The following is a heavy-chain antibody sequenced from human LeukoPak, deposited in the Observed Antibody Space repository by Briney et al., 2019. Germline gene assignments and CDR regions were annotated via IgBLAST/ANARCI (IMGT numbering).Heavy chain of an antibody. CDR3: ARERNDFWSGYYDY. V-gene: IGHV4-61*02. J-gene: IGHJ4*02. CDR1: GVSISSDNYF. Sequence: SETLSLTCTVSGVSISSDNYFGSWIRQPAGKGLEWNGRIYTSGDTNYNPSLDSRVTISIDTSKNQFSLKLSSVTAADTAVYYWARERNDFWSGYYDYWGQGTVVTVSS. CDR2: IYTSGDT. D-gene: IGHD3-3*01.